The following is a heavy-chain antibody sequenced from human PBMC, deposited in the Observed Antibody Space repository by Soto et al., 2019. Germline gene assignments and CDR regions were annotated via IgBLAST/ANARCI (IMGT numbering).Heavy chain of an antibody. J-gene: IGHJ6*02. CDR3: ARALGSGDLDYYYYGMDV. D-gene: IGHD4-17*01. V-gene: IGHV3-53*01. Sequence: GGSLRLSSAASGFTVSSNYMSWVRQAPGKGLEWVSVIYSGGSTYYADSVKGRFTISRDNSKNTLYLQMNSLRAEDTAVYYCARALGSGDLDYYYYGMDVWGQGTTVTVSS. CDR1: GFTVSSNY. CDR2: IYSGGST.